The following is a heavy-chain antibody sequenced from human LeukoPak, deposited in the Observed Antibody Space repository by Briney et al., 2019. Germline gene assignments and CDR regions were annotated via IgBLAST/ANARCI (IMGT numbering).Heavy chain of an antibody. CDR3: AKDAVAGTWLHY. V-gene: IGHV3-43*02. D-gene: IGHD6-19*01. CDR1: GFTFGDYA. Sequence: GGSLRLSCAASGFTFGDYAVHWVRHAPGKGLEWVSLIRGDGRTTSYAGSVRGRFTISRDNSKNSLYLQMSSLRGEDTAMYYCAKDAVAGTWLHYWGQGTLVTVSS. J-gene: IGHJ4*02. CDR2: IRGDGRTT.